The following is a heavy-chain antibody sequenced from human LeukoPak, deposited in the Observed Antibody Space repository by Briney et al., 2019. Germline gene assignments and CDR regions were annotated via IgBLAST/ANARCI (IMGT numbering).Heavy chain of an antibody. Sequence: PGGSLRLSCAASGFTFSSYWMHWVRQAPGKGLVWVSRINSDGTSTSYADSVKGRFTISRDNAKNTLYLQMNSLRAEDTAVYYCAKDPYSSGWYISAFDIWGQGTMVTVSS. V-gene: IGHV3-74*01. CDR2: INSDGTST. J-gene: IGHJ3*02. CDR1: GFTFSSYW. D-gene: IGHD6-19*01. CDR3: AKDPYSSGWYISAFDI.